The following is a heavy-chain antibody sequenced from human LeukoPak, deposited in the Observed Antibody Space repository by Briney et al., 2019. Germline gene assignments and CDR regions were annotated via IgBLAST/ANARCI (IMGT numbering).Heavy chain of an antibody. D-gene: IGHD1-26*01. V-gene: IGHV3-30*03. Sequence: GGSLRLSCAASGFTFSSYGMHWVRQAPGKGLEWVAVISYDGSNKYYADSVKGRFTISRDNSKNTLYLQMNSLRSDDTAVYYCARLSGSYYGPWFDPWGQGTLVTVSS. CDR1: GFTFSSYG. J-gene: IGHJ5*02. CDR2: ISYDGSNK. CDR3: ARLSGSYYGPWFDP.